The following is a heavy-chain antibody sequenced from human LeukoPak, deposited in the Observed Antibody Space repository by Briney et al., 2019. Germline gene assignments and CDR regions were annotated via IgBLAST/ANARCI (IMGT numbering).Heavy chain of an antibody. V-gene: IGHV4-59*08. Sequence: SETLSLTCTVSGGSIGSYYWSWIRQPPGKGLEWIGYIYYSGSTNYNPSLKSRVTISVDTSKNQFSLKLSSVTAADTAVYYCARLEAAATYYFDYWGQGTLVTVSS. J-gene: IGHJ4*02. CDR3: ARLEAAATYYFDY. CDR1: GGSIGSYY. D-gene: IGHD6-13*01. CDR2: IYYSGST.